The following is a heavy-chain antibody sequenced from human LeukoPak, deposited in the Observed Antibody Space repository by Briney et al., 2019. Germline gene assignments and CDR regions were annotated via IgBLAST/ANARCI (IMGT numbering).Heavy chain of an antibody. J-gene: IGHJ5*02. CDR2: IYYSGST. D-gene: IGHD3-10*01. V-gene: IGHV4-59*01. CDR3: ARGGYYGSGNDFRFDP. CDR1: GGSFSGYY. Sequence: SGTLSLTCAVYGGSFSGYYWSWIRQPPGKGLEWIGYIYYSGSTNYNPSLKSRVTISVDTSKNQFSLKLSSVTPADTAVYYCARGGYYGSGNDFRFDPWGQGTLVTVSS.